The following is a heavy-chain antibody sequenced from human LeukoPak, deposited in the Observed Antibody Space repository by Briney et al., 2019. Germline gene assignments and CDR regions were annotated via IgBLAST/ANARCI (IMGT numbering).Heavy chain of an antibody. CDR1: GFTFSTYN. J-gene: IGHJ4*02. CDR2: ITTSSAYI. CDR3: AKDQWSYYDSSGYHYFDY. Sequence: GGSLRLSCAASGFTFSTYNMNWVRQAPGKGLEWVSAITTSSAYIYYADSVKGRFTISRDNSKNTLYLQMNSLRAEDTAVYYCAKDQWSYYDSSGYHYFDYWGQGTLVTVSS. V-gene: IGHV3-23*01. D-gene: IGHD3-22*01.